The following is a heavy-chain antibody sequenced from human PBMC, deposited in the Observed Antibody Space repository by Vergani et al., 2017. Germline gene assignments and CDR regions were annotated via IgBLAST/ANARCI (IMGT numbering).Heavy chain of an antibody. J-gene: IGHJ4*02. Sequence: QVQLVQSGAEVKKPGASVKVSCKASGYTFTSYGISWVRQAPGQGLEWMGWISAYNGNTNHAQKLQGRVTMPTDTSTSTAYMELRSLRSDDTAVYYCSKDSAYYYDSSGPDYWGQGTLLTVSS. CDR3: SKDSAYYYDSSGPDY. D-gene: IGHD3-22*01. CDR2: ISAYNGNT. CDR1: GYTFTSYG. V-gene: IGHV1-18*04.